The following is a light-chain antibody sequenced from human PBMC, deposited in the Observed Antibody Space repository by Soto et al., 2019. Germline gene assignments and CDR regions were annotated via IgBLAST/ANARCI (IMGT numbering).Light chain of an antibody. CDR2: GAS. CDR1: QSIRST. J-gene: IGKJ4*01. CDR3: QHYYNWPLT. Sequence: EIEITQSPSTLSVSQGERATLSCRASQSIRSTLVWYQQKPGKAPRPLIYGASTRATGTPARFSGSGSGTEFTLTISRLQSEDFAVYYCQHYYNWPLTFGGGTKVDIK. V-gene: IGKV3-15*01.